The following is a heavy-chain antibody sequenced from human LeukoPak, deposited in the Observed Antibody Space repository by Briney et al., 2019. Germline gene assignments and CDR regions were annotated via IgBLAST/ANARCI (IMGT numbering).Heavy chain of an antibody. CDR1: GGSISSYY. V-gene: IGHV4-59*01. CDR2: IYYSGST. D-gene: IGHD3-22*01. Sequence: SETLSLTCTVSGGSISSYYWSWIRQPPGKGLEWIGYIYYSGSTNYNPSLKSRVTISVDTSKNQFSLKLRSVTAADTAVYYCARGYLATYYYDSSGYYNFDYWGQGTLVTVSS. J-gene: IGHJ4*02. CDR3: ARGYLATYYYDSSGYYNFDY.